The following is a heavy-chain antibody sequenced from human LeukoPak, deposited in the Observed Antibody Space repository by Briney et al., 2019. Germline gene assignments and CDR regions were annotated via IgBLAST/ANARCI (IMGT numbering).Heavy chain of an antibody. CDR3: AKDIMGSNLYYYYYYMDV. Sequence: GGSLRVSCAASGFTFDDYAMHLVRPAPGKGLEWVSLISGDGVCTYYADSVTGRFTISRDNSKNSLHLQMNRLRTEDTALYYCAKDIMGSNLYYYYYYMDVWGKGTTVTVSS. V-gene: IGHV3-43*02. J-gene: IGHJ6*03. CDR2: ISGDGVCT. CDR1: GFTFDDYA. D-gene: IGHD4-11*01.